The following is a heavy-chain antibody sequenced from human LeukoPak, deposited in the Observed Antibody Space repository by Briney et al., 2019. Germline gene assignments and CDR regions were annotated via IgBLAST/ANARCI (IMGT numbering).Heavy chain of an antibody. V-gene: IGHV7-4-1*02. CDR2: INTNTGNP. D-gene: IGHD6-13*01. CDR1: GYTFTSYA. Sequence: KVSXXAXGYTFTSYAMNWVRQAPGQGLEWMGWINTNTGNPTYAQGFTGRVVFSLDTSVSTAYLQISRLKAEDTAGYYCAXXXXYXSXWYETYYYXXYXDVWGKGTTVTVSS. J-gene: IGHJ6*03. CDR3: AXXXXYXSXWYETYYYXXYXDV.